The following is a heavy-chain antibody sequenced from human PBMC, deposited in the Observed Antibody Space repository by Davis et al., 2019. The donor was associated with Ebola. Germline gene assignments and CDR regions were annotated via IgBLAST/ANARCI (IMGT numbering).Heavy chain of an antibody. V-gene: IGHV1-18*01. CDR2: ISAYNGNT. CDR3: ARERYCSSTSCYNYGMDV. Sequence: ASVKVSCKASGYTFTSYGISWVRQAPGQGLEWMGWISAYNGNTNYAQKLQGRVTMTTDTSTSTAYMELRSLRSDDTAVYYCARERYCSSTSCYNYGMDVWGQGTTVTVSS. J-gene: IGHJ6*02. D-gene: IGHD2-2*01. CDR1: GYTFTSYG.